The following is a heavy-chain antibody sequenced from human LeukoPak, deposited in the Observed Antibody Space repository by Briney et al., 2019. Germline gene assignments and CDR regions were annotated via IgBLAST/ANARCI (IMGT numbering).Heavy chain of an antibody. CDR3: ARRRYYDGSGYLE. CDR2: LYYTGRT. D-gene: IGHD3-22*01. CDR1: GGSISSSSYY. Sequence: KPSETLSLTCTVSGGSISSSSYYWDWIRQPPGKGLEWIGTLYYTGRTYYSPSFKSRLTMSVDTSNNQFSLNLRSVTAADTAVYYCARRRYYDGSGYLEWGQGTLLSVSS. J-gene: IGHJ1*01. V-gene: IGHV4-39*01.